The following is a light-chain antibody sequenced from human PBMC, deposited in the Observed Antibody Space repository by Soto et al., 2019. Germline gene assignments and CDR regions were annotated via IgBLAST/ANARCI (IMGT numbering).Light chain of an antibody. J-gene: IGKJ1*01. CDR3: QQSYSTLWT. V-gene: IGKV1-39*01. CDR1: PSISSS. Sequence: DIQMTQSPSSLSASVGDRVTITCRASPSISSSLNWYQQKPGKAPKLLIYAASSLQSGVPSRFSGSGSGTDFTLTISSLQPEDFATYYCQQSYSTLWTFGQGTKVEIK. CDR2: AAS.